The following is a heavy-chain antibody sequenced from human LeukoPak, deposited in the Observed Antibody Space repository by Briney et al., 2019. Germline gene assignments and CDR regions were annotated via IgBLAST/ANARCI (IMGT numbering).Heavy chain of an antibody. J-gene: IGHJ4*02. CDR3: ARSEVDTAMVFDY. V-gene: IGHV4-59*01. Sequence: PSETLSLTCTVSGGSISSYYWSWIRQPPGKGLGWIGYIYYSGSTNYNPSLKSRVTISVDTSKNQFSLKLSSVTAADTAVYYCARSEVDTAMVFDYWGQGTLVTVSS. CDR1: GGSISSYY. CDR2: IYYSGST. D-gene: IGHD5-18*01.